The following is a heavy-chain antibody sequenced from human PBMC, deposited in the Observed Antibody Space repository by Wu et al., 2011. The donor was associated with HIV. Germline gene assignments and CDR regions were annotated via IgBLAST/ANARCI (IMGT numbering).Heavy chain of an antibody. V-gene: IGHV1-69-2*01. CDR3: ARGSGYHFNYNYLVV. CDR1: GYTFTDYY. CDR2: VNPEDGDT. Sequence: VQLVQSGAEVKKPGTAVKVSCKVSGYTFTDYYMHWVRQAPGGGLEWMGLVNPEDGDTLYAEKFQGRVTITADTSTDTTHMELTTLRSEDTAVYYCARGSGYHFNYNYLVVWGKGTTVTVSS. J-gene: IGHJ6*03. D-gene: IGHD3-22*01.